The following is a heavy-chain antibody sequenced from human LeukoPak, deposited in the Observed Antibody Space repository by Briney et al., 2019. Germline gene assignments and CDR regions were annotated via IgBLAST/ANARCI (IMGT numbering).Heavy chain of an antibody. CDR1: GFTFSSCS. CDR2: ISSSSSYI. Sequence: GGSLRLSCAASGFTFSSCSMNWVRQAPGKGLEWVSSISSSSSYIYYADSVKGRFTISRDNAKNSLYLQMNSLRAEDTAVYYCARATTGYDYGPYWGQGTLVTVSS. CDR3: ARATTGYDYGPY. V-gene: IGHV3-21*01. D-gene: IGHD4-17*01. J-gene: IGHJ4*02.